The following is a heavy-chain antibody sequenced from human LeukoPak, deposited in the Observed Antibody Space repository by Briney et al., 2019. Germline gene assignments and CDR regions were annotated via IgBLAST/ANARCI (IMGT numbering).Heavy chain of an antibody. Sequence: GGSLRLSCAASGFTFDEYAMHWVRQAPGKGLEWVSGISWSGDIIGYANSVKGRLTISRDNAKNSLFLQMNSLRAEDTALYFCARKAQYNGHYPLDYWGQGTLVTVSS. CDR3: ARKAQYNGHYPLDY. CDR2: ISWSGDII. D-gene: IGHD1-7*01. V-gene: IGHV3-9*01. CDR1: GFTFDEYA. J-gene: IGHJ4*02.